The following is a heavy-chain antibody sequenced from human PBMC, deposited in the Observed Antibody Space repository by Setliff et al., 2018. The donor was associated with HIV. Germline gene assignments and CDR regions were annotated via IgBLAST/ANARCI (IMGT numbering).Heavy chain of an antibody. D-gene: IGHD1-26*01. CDR3: ARVPPFSGSNFSWYFDL. J-gene: IGHJ2*01. V-gene: IGHV4-34*11. CDR2: IYYSGST. Sequence: LSLTCAVYGGSFSGYYWSWIRQPPGKGLEWIGYIYYSGSTNYNPSLKSRVTVSVDRSKNQFSLKLTSVTAADTALYYCARVPPFSGSNFSWYFDLWGRGTLVTVSS. CDR1: GGSFSGYY.